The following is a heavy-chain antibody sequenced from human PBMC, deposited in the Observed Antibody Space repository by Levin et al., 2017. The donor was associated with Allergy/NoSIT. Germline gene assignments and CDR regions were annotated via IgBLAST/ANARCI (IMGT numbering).Heavy chain of an antibody. J-gene: IGHJ3*02. CDR2: FHASGNG. CDR1: GASISSHY. Sequence: TLSLTCSVSGASISSHYWSWVRQPAGKGLEWIGRFHASGNGNSNPSLKSRVTMSVDTSKSLFSLKLSSVTAADTAIYFCARTPLWFGDLSSPRGAFDIWGRGTTVTVSS. D-gene: IGHD3-10*01. V-gene: IGHV4-4*07. CDR3: ARTPLWFGDLSSPRGAFDI.